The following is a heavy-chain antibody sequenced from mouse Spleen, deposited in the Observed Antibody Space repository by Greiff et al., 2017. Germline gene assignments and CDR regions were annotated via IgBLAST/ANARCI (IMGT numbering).Heavy chain of an antibody. D-gene: IGHD4-1*01. CDR3: ARTGPFYDWYFDV. CDR1: GFNFKDYY. J-gene: IGHJ1*03. V-gene: IGHV14-2*01. Sequence: VHVKQSGAELVKPGASVKLSCTASGFNFKDYYMHWVKQRTEQGLEWIGRIDPEDGETKYAPKFQGKATITADTSSNTAYLQLSSLTSEDTAVYYCARTGPFYDWYFDVWGTGTTVTVSS. CDR2: IDPEDGET.